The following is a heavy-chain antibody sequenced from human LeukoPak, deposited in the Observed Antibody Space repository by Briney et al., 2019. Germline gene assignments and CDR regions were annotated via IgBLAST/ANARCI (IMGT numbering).Heavy chain of an antibody. CDR2: IYYSGST. CDR1: GGSISSSSYY. Sequence: PSETLSLTCTVSGGSISSSSYYWGWIRQPPGKGLEWIGSIYYSGSTYYNPSLKSRVTISVDTSKNQFSLKLSSVTAADTAVYYCARGPHYDFWSGPAELDPWGQGTLVTVSS. V-gene: IGHV4-39*01. J-gene: IGHJ5*02. D-gene: IGHD3-3*01. CDR3: ARGPHYDFWSGPAELDP.